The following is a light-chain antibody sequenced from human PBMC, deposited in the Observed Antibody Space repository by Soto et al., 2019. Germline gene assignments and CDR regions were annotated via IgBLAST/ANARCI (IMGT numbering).Light chain of an antibody. CDR3: NSYTTSETYV. CDR2: DVN. Sequence: QSFRSQPASVSCSPGRAITISCTGTNSDVGSYNRVSLYHQPPGTAPKLMIFDVNNRPSGVSYRFSGSKSGNTAYLTISRLQAEDEADYYCNSYTTSETYVFGTGTKVTV. V-gene: IGLV2-14*01. CDR1: NSDVGSYNR. J-gene: IGLJ1*01.